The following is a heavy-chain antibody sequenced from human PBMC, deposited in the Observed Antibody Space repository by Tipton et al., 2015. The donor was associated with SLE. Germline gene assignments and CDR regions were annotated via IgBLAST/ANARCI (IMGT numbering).Heavy chain of an antibody. J-gene: IGHJ1*01. CDR3: AKGWDGDQRFTPFQH. V-gene: IGHV3-11*01. CDR1: GFTFSDYY. D-gene: IGHD4-17*01. Sequence: SLRLSCAASGFTFSDYYMSWIRQAPGKGLEWVSYISSSGSTIYYADSVKGRFTISRDNAKNSLYLQMNSLRAEDTAVYYCAKGWDGDQRFTPFQHWGQGTLVTVSS. CDR2: ISSSGSTI.